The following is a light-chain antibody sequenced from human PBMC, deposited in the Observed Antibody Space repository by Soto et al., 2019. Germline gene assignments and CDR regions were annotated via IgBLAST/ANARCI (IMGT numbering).Light chain of an antibody. J-gene: IGKJ1*01. CDR3: QKYCTNPPKT. Sequence: VITLVSDALAVSIDERAAITCKSIQSVLYSSNNKNYLAWYQQKPGQPPKALIYWASTRESGVPDRFSGSGSGTDFTLTISSLHAEEVAVYYCQKYCTNPPKTFWPRTKVDIK. V-gene: IGKV4-1*01. CDR1: QSVLYSSNNKNY. CDR2: WAS.